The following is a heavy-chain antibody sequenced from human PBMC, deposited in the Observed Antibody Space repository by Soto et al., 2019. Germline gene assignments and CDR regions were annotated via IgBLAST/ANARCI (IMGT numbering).Heavy chain of an antibody. J-gene: IGHJ2*01. D-gene: IGHD3-10*01. Sequence: QVQLVESGGGVVQPGRSLRLSCAASGFTFSSYAMHWVRQAPGKGLEWVAVISYDGSNKYYADSVKGRFTISRDNSKNTLYLQMNSLRAEDTAVYYCARDPGLFGEGALWYFDLWGRGTLVTVSS. CDR3: ARDPGLFGEGALWYFDL. CDR2: ISYDGSNK. V-gene: IGHV3-30-3*01. CDR1: GFTFSSYA.